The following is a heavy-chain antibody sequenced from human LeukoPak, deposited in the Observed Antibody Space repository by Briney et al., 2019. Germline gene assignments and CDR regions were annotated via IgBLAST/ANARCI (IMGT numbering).Heavy chain of an antibody. D-gene: IGHD3-22*01. V-gene: IGHV3-30*02. Sequence: PGGSLRLSCAASGFTFSNYNMHWVRQAPGKGLEWVAFIRYDGSDKYYADSVKGRFTISRDNSKNTLYLQMNSLRAEDTAVYYCAKLLYYYDSSQPYWGQGTLVTVSS. CDR3: AKLLYYYDSSQPY. J-gene: IGHJ4*02. CDR2: IRYDGSDK. CDR1: GFTFSNYN.